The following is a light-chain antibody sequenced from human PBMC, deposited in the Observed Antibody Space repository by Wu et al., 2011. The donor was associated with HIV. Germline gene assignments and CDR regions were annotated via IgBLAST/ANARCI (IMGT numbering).Light chain of an antibody. CDR3: QQRSNWPRFT. J-gene: IGKJ3*01. CDR2: DAS. V-gene: IGKV3-11*01. Sequence: FVLTQSPATLSLSPGERATLSCRASQSVSSYLAWYQQKPGQAPRLLIYDASNRATGIPARFSGSGSGTDFTLTISSLEPEDFAVYYCQQRSNWPRFTFGP. CDR1: QSVSSY.